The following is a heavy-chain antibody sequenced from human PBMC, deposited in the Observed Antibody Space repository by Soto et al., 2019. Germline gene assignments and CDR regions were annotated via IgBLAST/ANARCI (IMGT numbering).Heavy chain of an antibody. CDR2: ISYDGTNK. D-gene: IGHD3-10*01. CDR3: AKDQNYYGSGSYPWFDP. J-gene: IGHJ5*02. CDR1: GFTFSSYG. V-gene: IGHV3-30*18. Sequence: GGSLRLSCAASGFTFSSYGLHWFRQAPGKGLEWVAVISYDGTNKYYADSVKGRFTISRDNSNNTLYLQMNSLRAEDTALYYCAKDQNYYGSGSYPWFDPWGQGTLVTVSS.